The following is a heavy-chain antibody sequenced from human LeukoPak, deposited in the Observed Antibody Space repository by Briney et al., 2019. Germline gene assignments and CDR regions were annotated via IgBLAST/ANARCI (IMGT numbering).Heavy chain of an antibody. V-gene: IGHV4-59*08. CDR2: IYYSGST. J-gene: IGHJ4*02. CDR3: ARGVVNFDY. CDR1: GGSISSYY. D-gene: IGHD3-3*01. Sequence: SETLSLTCTVSGGSISSYYWSWIRQPPGKGLEWIGYIYYSGSTNYNPSLKSRVTISVDTSKNQFSLKLSSVTAADTAVYYCARGVVNFDYWGQGPLVTVSS.